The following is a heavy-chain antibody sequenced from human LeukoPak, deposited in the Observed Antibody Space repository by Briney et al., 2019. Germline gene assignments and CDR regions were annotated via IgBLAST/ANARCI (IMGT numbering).Heavy chain of an antibody. CDR2: ISGSGGST. D-gene: IGHD3-10*01. V-gene: IGHV3-23*01. CDR1: GFTFSSYA. J-gene: IGHJ4*02. Sequence: GGSLRLSCAASGFTFSSYAMSWVRQAPGKGLEWVSAISGSGGSTYYADSVKGRFTISSDNSKNTLYLQMNSLRAEDTAVYYCAKDDRTYYYGSGSYPFDYWGQGTLVTVSS. CDR3: AKDDRTYYYGSGSYPFDY.